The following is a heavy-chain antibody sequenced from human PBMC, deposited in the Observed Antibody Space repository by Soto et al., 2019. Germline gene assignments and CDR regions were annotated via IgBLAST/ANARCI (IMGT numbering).Heavy chain of an antibody. D-gene: IGHD3-16*01. CDR3: SREPHGGGAPYYFDY. CDR1: GYTFTEYY. CDR2: INPRTGDT. Sequence: QVQLVQSGAGVKKPGASVQVSCKASGYTFTEYYLYWVRQAPGQGPEWLGGINPRTGDTNQAQKFQGRVHMTRDMSLTNGQQEPQRLASEEQAVYYLSREPHGGGAPYYFDYWGQGSLVTVSS. V-gene: IGHV1-2*02. J-gene: IGHJ4*02.